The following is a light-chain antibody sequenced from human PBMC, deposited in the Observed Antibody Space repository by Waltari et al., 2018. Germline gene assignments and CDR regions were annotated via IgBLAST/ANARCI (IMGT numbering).Light chain of an antibody. J-gene: IGKJ2*01. V-gene: IGKV3-11*01. CDR2: DVS. Sequence: EIVLTQSPATLSSSPGASTTLSCRASQNVDRELAWYQHKPGQPPRLVIYDVSDRATGIPARFSGGGSGTDFTLSISRLEPEDLAVYYCLQRYSWPRTFGQGTKLE. CDR1: QNVDRE. CDR3: LQRYSWPRT.